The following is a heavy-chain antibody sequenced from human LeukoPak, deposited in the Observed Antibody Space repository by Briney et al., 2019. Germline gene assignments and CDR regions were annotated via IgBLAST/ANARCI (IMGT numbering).Heavy chain of an antibody. CDR1: GFTFSDYY. CDR3: ARDYYGDYAYYGMDV. V-gene: IGHV3-11*01. J-gene: IGHJ6*02. D-gene: IGHD4-17*01. Sequence: PGGSLRPSCAASGFTFSDYYMSWIRQAPGKGLEWVSYISSSGSTIYYADSVKGRFTISRDSAKNSLYLQMNSLRAEDTAMYYCARDYYGDYAYYGMDVWGQGTTVTVSS. CDR2: ISSSGSTI.